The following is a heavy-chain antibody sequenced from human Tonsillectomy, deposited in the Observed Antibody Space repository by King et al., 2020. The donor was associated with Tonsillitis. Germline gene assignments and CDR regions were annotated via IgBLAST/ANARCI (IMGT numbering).Heavy chain of an antibody. J-gene: IGHJ6*02. CDR2: TYSGGGT. CDR1: GFTVSSNY. D-gene: IGHD3-10*01. V-gene: IGHV3-53*01. Sequence: VQLVESGGGLIQPGGSLRLSCAASGFTVSSNYMSWVRQAPGKGLEWVSITYSGGGTYYADSVKGRFTISRDNSQNTLYLQMSSLRADDTAVYYCARDEMIRGAAYYYYGMDVWGQGTTVTVSS. CDR3: ARDEMIRGAAYYYYGMDV.